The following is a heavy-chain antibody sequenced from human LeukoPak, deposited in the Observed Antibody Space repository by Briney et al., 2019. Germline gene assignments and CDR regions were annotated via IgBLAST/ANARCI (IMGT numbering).Heavy chain of an antibody. Sequence: GGSLGLSCAASGFTFSSYWMHWVRQAPGEGLMWVSHINSDGSTATYADSVKGRFTISRDNAKNSLYLQMNSLRAEDTAVYYCARDGNNWNYFDYWGQGTLVTVSS. V-gene: IGHV3-74*01. J-gene: IGHJ4*02. CDR2: INSDGSTA. CDR1: GFTFSSYW. CDR3: ARDGNNWNYFDY. D-gene: IGHD1-20*01.